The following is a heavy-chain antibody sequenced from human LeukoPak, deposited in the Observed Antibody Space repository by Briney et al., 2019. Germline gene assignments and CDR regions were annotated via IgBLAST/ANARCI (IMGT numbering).Heavy chain of an antibody. D-gene: IGHD3-22*01. CDR3: ARGYYDSSGYYPLDY. J-gene: IGHJ4*02. CDR1: GGTFSIYA. Sequence: SVKVSCKASGGTFSIYAISWVRQAPGQGLEWMGGIIPIFGTANYAQKFQGRVTITADESTSTAYMELSSLRSEDPAVYYCARGYYDSSGYYPLDYWGQGTLVTVSS. CDR2: IIPIFGTA. V-gene: IGHV1-69*13.